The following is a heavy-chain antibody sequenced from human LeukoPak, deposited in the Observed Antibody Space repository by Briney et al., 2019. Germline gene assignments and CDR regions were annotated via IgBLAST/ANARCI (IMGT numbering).Heavy chain of an antibody. Sequence: GGSLRLSCAASGLIFSSYGMHWVRRAPGKGLEWVAVISYDRSNEYYADSVKGRFTISRDNFKNTLYLQMNSLRDEDTAVYYCAKDEGGFAVPRGDAFDIWGQGTTVTVSS. CDR3: AKDEGGFAVPRGDAFDI. CDR2: ISYDRSNE. D-gene: IGHD3-16*01. CDR1: GLIFSSYG. V-gene: IGHV3-30*18. J-gene: IGHJ3*02.